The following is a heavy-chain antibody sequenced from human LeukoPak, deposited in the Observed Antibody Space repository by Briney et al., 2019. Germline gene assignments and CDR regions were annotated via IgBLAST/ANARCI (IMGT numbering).Heavy chain of an antibody. J-gene: IGHJ1*01. CDR1: GGTFSSYA. CDR3: ARMGYCSSTSCSHAYFQH. D-gene: IGHD2-2*01. Sequence: ASVKVSCKASGGTFSSYAISWVRQAPGQGLEWMGGIIPIFGTANYAQKSQGRVTITADESTSTAYMELSSLRSEDTAVYYCARMGYCSSTSCSHAYFQHWGQGTLVTVSS. V-gene: IGHV1-69*13. CDR2: IIPIFGTA.